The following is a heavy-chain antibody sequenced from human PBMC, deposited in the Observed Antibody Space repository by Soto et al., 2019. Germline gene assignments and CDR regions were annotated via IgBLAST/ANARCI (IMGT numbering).Heavy chain of an antibody. CDR2: INGNGSKV. J-gene: IGHJ6*03. CDR1: GFTFSDYY. Sequence: GGSLRLSCTASGFTFSDYYMSWLRQAPGKGLEWVAYINGNGSKVHYADSLKGRFTISRDNAKNSLYLQMNSLKASDTAMYYCARAFMVRGVPDYYYMDVWGKGTTVTVSS. V-gene: IGHV3-11*01. CDR3: ARAFMVRGVPDYYYMDV. D-gene: IGHD3-10*01.